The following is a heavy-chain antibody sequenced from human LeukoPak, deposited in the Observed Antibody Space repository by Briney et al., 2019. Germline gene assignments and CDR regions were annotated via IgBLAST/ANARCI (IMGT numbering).Heavy chain of an antibody. J-gene: IGHJ4*02. CDR3: ARAPAYDTAMGRYYFDY. Sequence: QPSETLSLTCAVYGGSFSGYYWSWIRQPPGKGLEWIGEINHSGSTNYNPSLKSRVTISVDTSKNQFSLKLSSVTAADTAVYYCARAPAYDTAMGRYYFDYWGQGTLVTFSS. V-gene: IGHV4-34*01. CDR1: GGSFSGYY. CDR2: INHSGST. D-gene: IGHD5-18*01.